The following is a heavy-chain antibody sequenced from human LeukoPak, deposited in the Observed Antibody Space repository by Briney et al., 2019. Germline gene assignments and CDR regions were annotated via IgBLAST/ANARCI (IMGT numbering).Heavy chain of an antibody. J-gene: IGHJ3*02. CDR1: GFTFSSYW. Sequence: PGGPLRLSCAASGFTFSSYWMSWVRQAPGKGPEWVANIKQDGSEKYYVDSVKGRFTISRDNAKNSLYLQMNSLRAEDTAVYYCARGWYGDYGHDAFDIWGQGTMVTVSS. CDR3: ARGWYGDYGHDAFDI. D-gene: IGHD4-17*01. V-gene: IGHV3-7*03. CDR2: IKQDGSEK.